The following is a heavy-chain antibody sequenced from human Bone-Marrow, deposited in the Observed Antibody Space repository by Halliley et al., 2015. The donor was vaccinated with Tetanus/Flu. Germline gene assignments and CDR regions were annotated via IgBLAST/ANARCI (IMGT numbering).Heavy chain of an antibody. V-gene: IGHV3-74*01. CDR2: INSDGRIR. CDR3: ARPSRDSGPRSWFDP. CDR1: GFTFSSYW. D-gene: IGHD6-25*01. J-gene: IGHJ5*02. Sequence: SLRLSCAASGFTFSSYWMHWVRQVPGKGLVWVSRINSDGRIRSYADSVKGRFTISRDNAKNTLYLQMNSLRADDTAMYYCARPSRDSGPRSWFDPWGQGSQVPVSS.